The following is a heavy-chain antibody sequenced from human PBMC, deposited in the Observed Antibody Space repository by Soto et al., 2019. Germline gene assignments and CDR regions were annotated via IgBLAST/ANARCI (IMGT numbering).Heavy chain of an antibody. J-gene: IGHJ6*02. CDR1: GDSVSSNSAA. Sequence: SQTLSLTCAISGDSVSSNSAAWNWIRQSPSRGLEWLGRAYYRSQWYYDSAVFVRSRVTISVDTSKNQFSLKLSSVTAADTAVYYCARMMHGRQIAAAGKGTRYYYYGMDVWGQGTTVTVSS. D-gene: IGHD6-13*01. CDR2: AYYRSQWYY. CDR3: ARMMHGRQIAAAGKGTRYYYYGMDV. V-gene: IGHV6-1*01.